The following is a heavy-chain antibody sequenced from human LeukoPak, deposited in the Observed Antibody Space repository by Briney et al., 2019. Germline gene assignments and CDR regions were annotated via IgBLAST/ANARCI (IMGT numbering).Heavy chain of an antibody. CDR1: GYTFSNYG. CDR3: ARDWVGHLYCSSTSCPYFDY. V-gene: IGHV1-18*01. CDR2: ISAYNSNT. D-gene: IGHD2-2*01. J-gene: IGHJ4*02. Sequence: ASVKVSCKASGYTFSNYGISWVRQAPGQGLEWMGWISAYNSNTNYAQKLQGRVTMTIDTSTSTAYMELRSLRSDDTAVYYCARDWVGHLYCSSTSCPYFDYWGQGTLVTVSS.